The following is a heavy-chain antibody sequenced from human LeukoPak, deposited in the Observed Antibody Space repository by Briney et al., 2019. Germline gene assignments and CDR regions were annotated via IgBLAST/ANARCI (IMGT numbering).Heavy chain of an antibody. V-gene: IGHV4-39*01. Sequence: SETLSLTCTVSGGSIISSDYHWGWVRQPPGKGLEWIGTISYSGNTDYNPSLRSRVTISVDTSNNQFSLRLGSVPAADTAVYHCARHCCSGPAKRVFDIWGQGTMVTVSS. J-gene: IGHJ3*02. CDR3: ARHCCSGPAKRVFDI. CDR1: GGSIISSDYH. D-gene: IGHD2-15*01. CDR2: ISYSGNT.